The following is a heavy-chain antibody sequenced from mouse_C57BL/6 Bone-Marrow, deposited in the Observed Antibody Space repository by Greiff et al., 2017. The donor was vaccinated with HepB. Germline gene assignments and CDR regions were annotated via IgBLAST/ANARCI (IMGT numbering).Heavy chain of an antibody. Sequence: VQLQQSGAELARPGASVKLSCKASGYTFTSYGISWVKQRTGQGLEWIGEIYPRSGNTYYNEKFKGKATLTADKSSSTAYMELRSLTSEDSAVYFCFYYGSSARYFDVWGTGTTVTVSS. CDR2: IYPRSGNT. CDR1: GYTFTSYG. J-gene: IGHJ1*03. D-gene: IGHD1-1*01. CDR3: FYYGSSARYFDV. V-gene: IGHV1-81*01.